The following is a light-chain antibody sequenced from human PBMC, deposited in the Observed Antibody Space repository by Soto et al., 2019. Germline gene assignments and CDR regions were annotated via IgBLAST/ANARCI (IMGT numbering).Light chain of an antibody. Sequence: EIVLTQSPGTLSLSPGERATLSCRASQTINNNYLAWYQQNPGQPPSLLIYGASSRATGIPDRFSGSGSGTDFTLTISRLEPEDFAVYYCQHYGSSPTFGQGTKVEIK. CDR1: QTINNNY. CDR3: QHYGSSPT. J-gene: IGKJ1*01. V-gene: IGKV3-20*01. CDR2: GAS.